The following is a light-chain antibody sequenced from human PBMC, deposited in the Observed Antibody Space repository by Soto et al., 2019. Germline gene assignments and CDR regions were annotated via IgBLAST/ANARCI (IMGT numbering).Light chain of an antibody. J-gene: IGKJ5*01. CDR2: DAS. Sequence: EIVLTQSPATLSLSPGERATLSCRASQSVSSYLSWYQQKPAQAPRLLIYDASNRATGIPARFSGSGCGTDFTLTISSLEREDFAVYYCQQRSNWPPSITFGQGTRLEIK. CDR1: QSVSSY. CDR3: QQRSNWPPSIT. V-gene: IGKV3-11*01.